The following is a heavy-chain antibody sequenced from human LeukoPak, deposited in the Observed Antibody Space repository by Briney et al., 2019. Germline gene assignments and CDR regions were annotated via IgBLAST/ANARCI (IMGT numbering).Heavy chain of an antibody. V-gene: IGHV3-48*03. CDR1: GFTFNSYE. Sequence: PGGSLRLSCEASGFTFNSYEMNWVRQAPGKGLEWISYISNGGTSIYYSDSVKGRFTISRDNSKNTLYLQMNSLRAEDTAVYYCAKDHMVRGVIDFDPWGQGTLVTVSS. J-gene: IGHJ5*02. CDR3: AKDHMVRGVIDFDP. D-gene: IGHD3-10*01. CDR2: ISNGGTSI.